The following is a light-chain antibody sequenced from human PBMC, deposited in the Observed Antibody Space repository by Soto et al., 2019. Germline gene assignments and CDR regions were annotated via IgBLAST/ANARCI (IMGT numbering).Light chain of an antibody. CDR3: SSFAGSNNVV. V-gene: IGLV2-8*01. J-gene: IGLJ3*02. Sequence: QSALTQPPSASGSPGQSVTISCAGTSSDVGSYDHVSWYQQHPGKAPKLMIYDASKRPSGVPDRFSGSKSGNAASLTVSGLQTEDEADYYCSSFAGSNNVVFGGGTKVTVL. CDR2: DAS. CDR1: SSDVGSYDH.